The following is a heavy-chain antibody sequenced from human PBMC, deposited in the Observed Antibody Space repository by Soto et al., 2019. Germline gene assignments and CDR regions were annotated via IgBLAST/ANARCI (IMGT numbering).Heavy chain of an antibody. V-gene: IGHV4-31*03. J-gene: IGHJ4*02. CDR2: IYYSGST. CDR3: ARYITMVRGS. Sequence: QVQLQESGPGLVKPSQTLSLTCTVSGGSISSGGYYWSWIRQHPGKGLEWIGYIYYSGSTYYNPSHKKRVNITVNTSKNQFTLKLSSVTAADTAVYYCARYITMVRGSWGQGTLVTVSS. CDR1: GGSISSGGYY. D-gene: IGHD3-10*01.